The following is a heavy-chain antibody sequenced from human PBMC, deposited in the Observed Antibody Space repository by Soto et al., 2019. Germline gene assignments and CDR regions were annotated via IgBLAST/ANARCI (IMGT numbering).Heavy chain of an antibody. J-gene: IGHJ4*02. CDR3: ARQIYDADTGPNFQYYFDS. CDR2: IDPSDSQT. V-gene: IGHV5-10-1*01. Sequence: PGESLKISCKGSGYSFAGYWITWVRQKPGKGLEWMGRIDPSDSQTYYSPSFRGHVTSSVTKSITTVFLQWSRLRASDSAMYYCARQIYDADTGPNFQYYFDSWGQGTPVTVSS. CDR1: GYSFAGYW. D-gene: IGHD5-18*01.